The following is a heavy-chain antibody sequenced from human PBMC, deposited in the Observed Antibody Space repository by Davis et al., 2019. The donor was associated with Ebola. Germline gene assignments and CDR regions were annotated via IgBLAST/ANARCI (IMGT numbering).Heavy chain of an antibody. CDR1: GGSISSSNW. CDR3: ARQNVDTAMEVWFDP. D-gene: IGHD5-18*01. V-gene: IGHV4-4*02. J-gene: IGHJ5*02. Sequence: SETLSLTCAVSGGSISSSNWWSWVRQPPGKGLEWIGEIYHSGSTNYNPSLKSRVTTSVDKSKNQFSLKLSSVTAADTAVYYCARQNVDTAMEVWFDPWGQGTLVTVSS. CDR2: IYHSGST.